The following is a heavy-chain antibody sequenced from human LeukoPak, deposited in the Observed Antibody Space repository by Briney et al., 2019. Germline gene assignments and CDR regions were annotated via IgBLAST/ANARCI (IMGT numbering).Heavy chain of an antibody. CDR3: ARGWIARYSSSWTFDY. Sequence: ASVKVSCKASGYTFTGYYMHWVRQAPGQGLEWMGWISAYNGNTNYAQKLQGRVTMTTDTSTSTAYMELRSLRSDDTAVYYCARGWIARYSSSWTFDYWGQGTLVTVSS. CDR1: GYTFTGYY. D-gene: IGHD6-13*01. CDR2: ISAYNGNT. V-gene: IGHV1-18*04. J-gene: IGHJ4*02.